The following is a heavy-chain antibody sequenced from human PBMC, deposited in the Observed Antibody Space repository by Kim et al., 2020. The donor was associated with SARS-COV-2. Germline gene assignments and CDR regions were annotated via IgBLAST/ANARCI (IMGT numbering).Heavy chain of an antibody. D-gene: IGHD3-10*01. Sequence: GGSLRLSCAASGFSVSTNDMAWVRQAPGRGPEWVSSICGRGTIYYADAVEGRLTISRDNTTNTTHLQMNSLTAEDSAVYFCAREEGTLGYWGQGTLATVS. V-gene: IGHV3-53*01. CDR3: AREEGTLGY. J-gene: IGHJ4*02. CDR1: GFSVSTND. CDR2: ICGRGTI.